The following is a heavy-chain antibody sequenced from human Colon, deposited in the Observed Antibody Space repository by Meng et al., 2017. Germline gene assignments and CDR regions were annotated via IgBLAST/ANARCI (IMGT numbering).Heavy chain of an antibody. CDR3: ARAEYGDLDFDH. D-gene: IGHD4-17*01. CDR1: GFTFISYS. CDR2: VSSNSYYI. Sequence: ELQLVESGGGPVKPGRSLRLSCAASGFTFISYSMNWVCQAPGKGLEWVSSVSSNSYYIYYADSVEGRFTISRDNAKNSLYLQMNSLRAEDTAVYYCARAEYGDLDFDHWGQGTLVTVSS. J-gene: IGHJ4*02. V-gene: IGHV3-21*06.